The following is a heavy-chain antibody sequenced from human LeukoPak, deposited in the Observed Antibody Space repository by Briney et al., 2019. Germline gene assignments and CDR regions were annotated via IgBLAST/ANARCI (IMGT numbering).Heavy chain of an antibody. D-gene: IGHD2-15*01. CDR2: IYYSGST. V-gene: IGHV4-59*08. CDR1: GGSIGSYY. Sequence: MPSETLSLTCTVSGGSIGSYYWSWIRQPPGKGLEWIGYIYYSGSTNYNPSLKSRVTISVDTSKNQFSLKLSSVTAADTAVYYCARQSVSLVVVAAFDYWGQGTLVTVSS. CDR3: ARQSVSLVVVAAFDY. J-gene: IGHJ4*02.